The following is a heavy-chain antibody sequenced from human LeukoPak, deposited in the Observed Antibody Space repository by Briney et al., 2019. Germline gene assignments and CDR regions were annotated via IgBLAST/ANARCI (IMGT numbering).Heavy chain of an antibody. D-gene: IGHD3-16*01. Sequence: ASVKVSCKASGGTFSRYGVSWVRQAPGQGLEWMGGIIVTLGTTNYAQKFQGRVTITADESTSTVYMELSSLRSDDTAVYYCARTQLWLNYYYYYMDVWGKGPTVTVSS. CDR3: ARTQLWLNYYYYYMDV. J-gene: IGHJ6*03. CDR1: GGTFSRYG. CDR2: IIVTLGTT. V-gene: IGHV1-69*13.